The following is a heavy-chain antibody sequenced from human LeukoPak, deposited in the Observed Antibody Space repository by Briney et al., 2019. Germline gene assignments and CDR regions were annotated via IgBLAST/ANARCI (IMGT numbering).Heavy chain of an antibody. CDR2: IYHSGST. J-gene: IGHJ4*02. CDR3: ARRTRIAVAAPFDY. CDR1: GDSIITNHW. D-gene: IGHD6-19*01. V-gene: IGHV4-4*02. Sequence: SETLSLTCAVSGDSIITNHWWSWVRQPPGKGLEWIGEIYHSGSTNYNPSLKSRVTISVDKSKNQFSLKLSSVTAADTAVYYCARRTRIAVAAPFDYWGQGTLVTVSS.